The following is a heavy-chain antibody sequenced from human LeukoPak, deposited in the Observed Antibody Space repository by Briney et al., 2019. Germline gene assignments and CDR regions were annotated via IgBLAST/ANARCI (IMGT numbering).Heavy chain of an antibody. J-gene: IGHJ6*04. CDR2: ISYDGSNK. CDR3: ARDWKRVPAALVYYGMDV. Sequence: QAGGSLRLSCAASGFTFSSYAMHWVRQAPGKELEWVAVISYDGSNKYYADSVKGRFTISRDNSKNTLYLQMNSLRAEDTAVYYCARDWKRVPAALVYYGMDVWGKGTTVTVSS. V-gene: IGHV3-30*04. CDR1: GFTFSSYA. D-gene: IGHD2-2*01.